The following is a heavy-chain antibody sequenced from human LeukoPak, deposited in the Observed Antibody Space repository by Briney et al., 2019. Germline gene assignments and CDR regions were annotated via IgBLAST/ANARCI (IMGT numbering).Heavy chain of an antibody. V-gene: IGHV3-53*01. Sequence: GGSLRLSCAASGFTVSSNYMSWVRQAPGKGLEWVSVIYSGGSTYYADSVKGRFTISRGNSKNTLYLQMNSLRVEDTALYYCARVRSVGGNPHAFNIWGQGTMVTVSS. CDR2: IYSGGST. CDR1: GFTVSSNY. J-gene: IGHJ3*02. D-gene: IGHD4-23*01. CDR3: ARVRSVGGNPHAFNI.